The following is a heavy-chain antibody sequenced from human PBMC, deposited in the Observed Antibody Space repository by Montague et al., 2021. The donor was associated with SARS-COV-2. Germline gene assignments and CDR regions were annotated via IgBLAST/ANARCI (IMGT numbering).Heavy chain of an antibody. D-gene: IGHD6-19*01. CDR3: ARGNRIAVAGTDFDY. CDR2: IYYSGST. Sequence: SETLSLTCTVSGGSISTSPYFWGWIRQPPGKGLEWIGSIYYSGSTYYNPSLKSRVAISIDTSENQFSLKLSSVTAADTAEYYCARGNRIAVAGTDFDYWGQGTLVTVSP. J-gene: IGHJ4*02. V-gene: IGHV4-39*07. CDR1: GGSISTSPYF.